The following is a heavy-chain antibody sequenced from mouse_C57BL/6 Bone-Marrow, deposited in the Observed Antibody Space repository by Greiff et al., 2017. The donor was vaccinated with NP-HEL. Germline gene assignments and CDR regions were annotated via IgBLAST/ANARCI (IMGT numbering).Heavy chain of an antibody. Sequence: VKLVESGAELARPGASVKLSCKASGYTFTSYGISWVKQRTGQGLEWIGEIYPRSGNTYYNEKFKGKATLTADKSSSTAYMELRSLTSEDSAVYFCARPYYYGTWFAYWGQGTLVTVSA. D-gene: IGHD1-1*01. V-gene: IGHV1-81*01. CDR3: ARPYYYGTWFAY. J-gene: IGHJ3*01. CDR2: IYPRSGNT. CDR1: GYTFTSYG.